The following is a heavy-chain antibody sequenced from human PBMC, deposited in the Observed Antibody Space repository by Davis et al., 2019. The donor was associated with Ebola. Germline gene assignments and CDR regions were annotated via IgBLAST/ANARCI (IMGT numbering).Heavy chain of an antibody. CDR1: GGSFRDSRYY. J-gene: IGHJ6*02. D-gene: IGHD3-3*01. Sequence: MPSETLSLTCTVSGGSFRDSRYYWGWVRQPPGKGPEYIGTIYYSQTSYYNPSLKSRVTISVDTSKNQFSLKLSSVTAADTAVYYCARHTYYDFWSGYFFYYCMDVWGQGTTVTVSS. CDR2: IYYSQTS. V-gene: IGHV4-39*01. CDR3: ARHTYYDFWSGYFFYYCMDV.